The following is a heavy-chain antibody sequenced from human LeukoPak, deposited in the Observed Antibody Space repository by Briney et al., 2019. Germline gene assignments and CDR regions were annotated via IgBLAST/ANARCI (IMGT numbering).Heavy chain of an antibody. CDR2: IYHSGST. Sequence: PSETLSLTCNVSGYSISSGYYWGWLRQPPGKGLKWIGSIYHSGSTYYNPSLKSRVTMSVDTSKNQFSLKLSSVTAADTAVYYCARGYCTNTNCYDYDAFDIWGQGTKVTVSS. CDR1: GYSISSGYY. J-gene: IGHJ3*02. D-gene: IGHD2-2*01. V-gene: IGHV4-38-2*02. CDR3: ARGYCTNTNCYDYDAFDI.